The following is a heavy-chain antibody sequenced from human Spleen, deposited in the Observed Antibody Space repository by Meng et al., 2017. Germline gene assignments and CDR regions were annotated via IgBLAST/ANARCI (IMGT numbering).Heavy chain of an antibody. D-gene: IGHD5-18*01. V-gene: IGHV4-61*01. Sequence: QGQLQASGPGLVRPSETLSLTCTVSGGSVSNGLYYWSWIRQPPGKGLEWIGYIYYSGSTSYNPSLKSRVTISVDTSKNQFSLKLSSVTAADTAVYYCARENGYSYGFDYWGQGTLVTVSS. J-gene: IGHJ4*02. CDR2: IYYSGST. CDR3: ARENGYSYGFDY. CDR1: GGSVSNGLYY.